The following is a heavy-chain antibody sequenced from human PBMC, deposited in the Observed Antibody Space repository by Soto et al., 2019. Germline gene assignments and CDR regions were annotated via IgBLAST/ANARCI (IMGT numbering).Heavy chain of an antibody. CDR3: ARDLKGWWDVVVPAAIDSHDAIDI. V-gene: IGHV4-30-4*01. J-gene: IGHJ3*02. CDR2: IYYSGST. D-gene: IGHD2-2*01. Sequence: PSETLSLACTVSGGSISSGDYYWSWIHQPPGKGLEWIGYIYYSGSTYYNPSLKSRVTISVDTSKNQFSLKLSSVTAADTAVYYCARDLKGWWDVVVPAAIDSHDAIDIWGQGTMVTVSS. CDR1: GGSISSGDYY.